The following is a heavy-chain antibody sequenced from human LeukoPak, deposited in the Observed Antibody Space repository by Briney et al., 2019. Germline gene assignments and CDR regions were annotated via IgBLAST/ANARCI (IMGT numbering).Heavy chain of an antibody. CDR3: ARDRKDTAMYV. CDR2: INHSGST. CDR1: GGSFSGYY. J-gene: IGHJ4*02. D-gene: IGHD5-18*01. Sequence: SETLSLTCAVYGGSFSGYYWSWIRQPPGKGLEWIGEINHSGSTNYNPSLKNRVTISVDTSKNQFSLKLSSVTAADTAVYYCARDRKDTAMYVWGQGTLVTVSS. V-gene: IGHV4-34*01.